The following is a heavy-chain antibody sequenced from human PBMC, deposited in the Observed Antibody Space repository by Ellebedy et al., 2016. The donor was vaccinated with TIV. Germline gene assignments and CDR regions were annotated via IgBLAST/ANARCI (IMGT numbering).Heavy chain of an antibody. V-gene: IGHV4-61*01. Sequence: SETLSLXXTVSGGSVNSGSYYWSWVRQPPGKGLEYIGYVYYTGSTHYNPSLKSRVSVSLDTSKNQFSLKLSSVTAADTAVYYCARGSDWLRHFDYWGQGTLVTVSS. CDR3: ARGSDWLRHFDY. D-gene: IGHD3-9*01. J-gene: IGHJ4*02. CDR1: GGSVNSGSYY. CDR2: VYYTGST.